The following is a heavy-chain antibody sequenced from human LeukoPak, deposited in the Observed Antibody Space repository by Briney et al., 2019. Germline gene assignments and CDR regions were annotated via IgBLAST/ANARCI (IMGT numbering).Heavy chain of an antibody. CDR1: GYSFTSYW. Sequence: GESLKISCKGSGYSFTSYWIGWVHQMPGKGLEWMGIIYPGDSDTRYSPSFQGQVTISADKSISTAYLQWSSLKASDTAMYYCARLLAVAGTMGYYFDYWGQGTLVTVSS. D-gene: IGHD6-19*01. CDR3: ARLLAVAGTMGYYFDY. CDR2: IYPGDSDT. V-gene: IGHV5-51*07. J-gene: IGHJ4*02.